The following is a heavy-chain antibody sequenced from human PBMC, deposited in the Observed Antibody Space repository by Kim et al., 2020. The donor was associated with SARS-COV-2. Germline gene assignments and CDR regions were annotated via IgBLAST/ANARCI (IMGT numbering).Heavy chain of an antibody. V-gene: IGHV3-21*01. CDR2: ISSSSSYI. J-gene: IGHJ4*02. CDR1: GFTFSSYS. CDR3: ARDLVVRGVPDY. Sequence: GGSLRLSCAASGFTFSSYSMNWVRQAPGKGLEWVSSISSSSSYIYYADSVKGRFTISRDNAKNSLYLQMNSLRAEDTAVYYCARDLVVRGVPDYWGQGTLVTVSS. D-gene: IGHD3-10*01.